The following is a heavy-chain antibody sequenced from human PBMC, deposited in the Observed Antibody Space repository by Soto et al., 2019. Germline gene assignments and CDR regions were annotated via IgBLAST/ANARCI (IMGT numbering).Heavy chain of an antibody. CDR1: GFTFSSYA. CDR2: ISGSGGST. CDR3: ARDLAVIDQNDAFDI. D-gene: IGHD6-19*01. V-gene: IGHV3-23*01. Sequence: AGGSLRLSCAASGFTFSSYAMSWVRQAPGKGLEWVSAISGSGGSTYYADSVKGRFTISRDNSKNTLYLQMNSLRSEDTAVYYCARDLAVIDQNDAFDIWGQGTMVTVS. J-gene: IGHJ3*02.